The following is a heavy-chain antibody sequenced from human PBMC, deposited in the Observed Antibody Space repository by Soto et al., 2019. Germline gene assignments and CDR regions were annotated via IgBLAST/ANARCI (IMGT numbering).Heavy chain of an antibody. CDR3: SRGNDAYKGGRT. CDR2: IHPSGST. D-gene: IGHD1-1*01. V-gene: IGHV4-34*02. CDR1: DGSLSDDY. J-gene: IGHJ5*02. Sequence: QVQLQQWGAGLLKPSETLSLTCAVYDGSLSDDYYTWTRQSPGKGLEWIGEIHPSGSTYYNPFLKTRVTLSQDTSKKKFSLNLISVTAADTGEYYCSRGNDAYKGGRTWGQGTLVTVSS.